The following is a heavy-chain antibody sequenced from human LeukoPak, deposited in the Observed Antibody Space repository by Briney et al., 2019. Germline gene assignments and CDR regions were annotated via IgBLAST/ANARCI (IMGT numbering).Heavy chain of an antibody. CDR3: AKGTKGSRSIAAADY. J-gene: IGHJ4*02. CDR2: ISGSGGST. CDR1: GFTFSSYA. D-gene: IGHD6-13*01. V-gene: IGHV3-23*01. Sequence: GGSLRLSRAASGFTFSSYAMSWVRQAPGKGLEWVSAISGSGGSTYYADSVKGRFTISRDNSKNTLYLQMNSLRAEDTAVYYCAKGTKGSRSIAAADYWGQGTLVTVSS.